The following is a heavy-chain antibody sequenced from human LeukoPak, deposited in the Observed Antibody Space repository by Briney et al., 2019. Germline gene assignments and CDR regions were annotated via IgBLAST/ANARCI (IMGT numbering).Heavy chain of an antibody. CDR3: ARDYCSSTSCLFDC. Sequence: ASVKVSCKASGYTFTGYYMHWVRQAPGQGLEWMGRINPNSGGTNYVQKFQGRVTMTRDTSISTAYMELSKLRSDDTAVYYCARDYCSSTSCLFDCWGQGTLVTVSS. J-gene: IGHJ4*02. CDR2: INPNSGGT. CDR1: GYTFTGYY. D-gene: IGHD2-2*01. V-gene: IGHV1-2*06.